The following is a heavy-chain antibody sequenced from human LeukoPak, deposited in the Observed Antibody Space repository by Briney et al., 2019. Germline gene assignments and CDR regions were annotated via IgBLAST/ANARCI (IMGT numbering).Heavy chain of an antibody. CDR1: GYTFTSYY. V-gene: IGHV1-46*01. CDR2: INPSGGST. CDR3: ASAYDSGSYTLLFFDY. Sequence: ASVKVSCKASGYTFTSYYMHWVRQAPGQGLEWMGIINPSGGSTSYAQKFHGRVTMTRDTSTSTVYTELSSLRSEDTAVYYCASAYDSGSYTLLFFDYWGQGTLVTVSS. J-gene: IGHJ4*02. D-gene: IGHD3-10*01.